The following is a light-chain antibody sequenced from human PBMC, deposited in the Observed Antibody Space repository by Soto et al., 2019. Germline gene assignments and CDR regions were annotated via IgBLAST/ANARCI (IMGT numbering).Light chain of an antibody. CDR2: GAS. V-gene: IGKV3-20*01. CDR3: QQHDILPIT. J-gene: IGKJ5*01. CDR1: QNLSRYF. Sequence: EVVLTQSACTLSLSAGDRASLSCRASQNLSRYFLAWYQHKPGQAPRLVISGASRRATGIPDRFSGAGSGTDFTLTISRLEPEDFALYYCQQHDILPITFGQGTRLEIK.